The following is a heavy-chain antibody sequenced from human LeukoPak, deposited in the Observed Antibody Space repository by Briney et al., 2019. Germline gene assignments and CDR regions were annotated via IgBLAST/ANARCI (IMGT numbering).Heavy chain of an antibody. CDR1: GYTFTSYG. V-gene: IGHV1-18*01. CDR3: ARSGSSIGEVAFDI. Sequence: ASVKVSCKASGYTFTSYGISWVRQAPGQGLEWMGWISAYNGNTNYAQKLQGRVTMTTDTSTSTAYMELRGLRSDDTAVYYCARSGSSIGEVAFDIWGQGTMVTVSS. J-gene: IGHJ3*02. CDR2: ISAYNGNT. D-gene: IGHD1-26*01.